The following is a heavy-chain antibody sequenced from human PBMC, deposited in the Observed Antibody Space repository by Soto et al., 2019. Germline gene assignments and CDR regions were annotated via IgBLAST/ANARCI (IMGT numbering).Heavy chain of an antibody. Sequence: GGSLRLSCAASGFTFSDHYMDWVRQAPGKGLEWVSHISRDGTNINDADAVKGRFTISRDNAKNSVYLQMNSLRVEDTAVYHCARDGLLDAFDIWGQGTMVTVSS. CDR1: GFTFSDHY. CDR3: ARDGLLDAFDI. V-gene: IGHV3-11*01. CDR2: ISRDGTNI. J-gene: IGHJ3*02.